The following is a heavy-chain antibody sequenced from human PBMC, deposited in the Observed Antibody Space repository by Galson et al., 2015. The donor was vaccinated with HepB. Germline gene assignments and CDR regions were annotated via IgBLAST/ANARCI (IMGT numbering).Heavy chain of an antibody. V-gene: IGHV5-10-1*01. CDR1: GYSFTSYW. J-gene: IGHJ6*02. Sequence: QSGAEVTKPGESLRISCKGSGYSFTSYWISWVRQMPGKGLEWMGRIDPSDSYTNYSPSFQGHVTISADKSISTAYLQWSSLKASDTAMYYCASRGGAAAGQYGMDVWGQGTTVTVSS. D-gene: IGHD6-13*01. CDR2: IDPSDSYT. CDR3: ASRGGAAAGQYGMDV.